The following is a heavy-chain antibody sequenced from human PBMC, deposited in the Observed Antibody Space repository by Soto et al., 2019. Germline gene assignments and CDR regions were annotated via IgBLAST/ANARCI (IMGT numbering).Heavy chain of an antibody. CDR2: IKQDGSEK. D-gene: IGHD6-19*01. V-gene: IGHV3-7*01. CDR1: GFTFSSYW. Sequence: GSLRLSCAASGFTFSSYWMSWVRQAPGKGLEWVANIKQDGSEKYYVDSVKGRFTISRDNAKNSLYLQMNSLRAEDTAVYYCARVAVAGRGYYFDYWGQGTLVTVSS. J-gene: IGHJ4*02. CDR3: ARVAVAGRGYYFDY.